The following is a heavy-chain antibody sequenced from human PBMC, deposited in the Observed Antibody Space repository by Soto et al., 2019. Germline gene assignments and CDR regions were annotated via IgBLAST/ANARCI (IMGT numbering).Heavy chain of an antibody. D-gene: IGHD4-17*01. V-gene: IGHV3-30-3*01. CDR3: ARAPYGGNSEHYPMDV. Sequence: PGGSLRLSCAASGFTFSSYAIHWVRQAPGKGLEWVALISYDGSNKYYADSVKGRFTISRDNSKNTLYLQMNSLRVEDTAVYYCARAPYGGNSEHYPMDVWGQGTTVTVSS. CDR2: ISYDGSNK. CDR1: GFTFSSYA. J-gene: IGHJ6*02.